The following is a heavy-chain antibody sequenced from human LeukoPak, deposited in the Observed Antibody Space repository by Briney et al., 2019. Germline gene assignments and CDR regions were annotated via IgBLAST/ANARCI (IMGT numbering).Heavy chain of an antibody. J-gene: IGHJ6*03. CDR3: AREDYSNYGGYYYYYYMDV. CDR2: IKQDGSEK. V-gene: IGHV3-7*01. CDR1: GFTFSTYW. D-gene: IGHD4-11*01. Sequence: GGSLRLSCAASGFTFSTYWMSWVRQAPGKGLEWVANIKQDGSEKYYVDSVKGRFTISRDNAKNSLYLQMSSLRAEDTAVYYCAREDYSNYGGYYYYYYMDVWGKGTTVTVSS.